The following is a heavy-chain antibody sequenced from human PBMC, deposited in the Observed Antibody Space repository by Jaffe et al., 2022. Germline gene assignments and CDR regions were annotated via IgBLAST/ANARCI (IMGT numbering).Heavy chain of an antibody. D-gene: IGHD5-12*01. CDR3: AKRTGWPRVEMATIVDFDY. V-gene: IGHV3-30*02. CDR2: IRYDGSNK. CDR1: GFTFSSYG. Sequence: QVQLVESGGGVVQPGGSLRLSCAASGFTFSSYGMHWVRQAPGKGLEWVAFIRYDGSNKYYADSVKGRFTISRDNSKNTLYLQMNSLRAEDTAVYYCAKRTGWPRVEMATIVDFDYWGQGTLVTVSS. J-gene: IGHJ4*02.